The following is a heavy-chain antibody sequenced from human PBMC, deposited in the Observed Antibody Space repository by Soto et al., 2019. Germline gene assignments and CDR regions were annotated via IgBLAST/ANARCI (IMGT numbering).Heavy chain of an antibody. V-gene: IGHV3-66*04. CDR2: YSGGST. D-gene: IGHD5-18*01. CDR3: ASHGYNYGGGYFDY. CDR1: GVTVSSNY. Sequence: EVQLVESGGGLVQPGGSLRLSCAASGVTVSSNYMSWVRQAPGKGLEWVSVYSGGSTYYADSVKGRFTISRDNSKNTLYLQMTSLRAEDTAVYYWASHGYNYGGGYFDYWGQGTLVTVSS. J-gene: IGHJ4*02.